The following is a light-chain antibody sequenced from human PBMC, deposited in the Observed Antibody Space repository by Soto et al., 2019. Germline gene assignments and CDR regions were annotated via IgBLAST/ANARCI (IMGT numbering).Light chain of an antibody. V-gene: IGKV3-15*01. Sequence: EIVMTQSPATLSVSPGERATLSCRASQSVSSNLAWYQQKPGQAPRLLMYDASTRATGIPARFSGSGSGTEFSLTVSSLQSEDFAVYYCQQYKNWWTFGQGTKVEIK. CDR2: DAS. CDR1: QSVSSN. CDR3: QQYKNWWT. J-gene: IGKJ1*01.